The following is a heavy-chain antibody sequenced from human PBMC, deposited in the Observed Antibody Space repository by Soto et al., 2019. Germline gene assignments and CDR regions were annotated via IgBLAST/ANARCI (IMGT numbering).Heavy chain of an antibody. CDR2: ISYDGSNK. Sequence: GGSLRLSCAASGFTFSSYAMHWVRKAPGKGLEWVAVISYDGSNKYYADSVKGRFTISRDNSKNTLYLQMNSLRAEDTAVYYCAREFSGYDWDYYYGMDVWGQGTTVTVSS. CDR3: AREFSGYDWDYYYGMDV. J-gene: IGHJ6*02. V-gene: IGHV3-30-3*01. CDR1: GFTFSSYA. D-gene: IGHD5-12*01.